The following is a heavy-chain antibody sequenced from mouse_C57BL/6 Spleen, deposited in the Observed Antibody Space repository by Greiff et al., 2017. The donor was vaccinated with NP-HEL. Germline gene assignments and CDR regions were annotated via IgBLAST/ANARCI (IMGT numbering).Heavy chain of an antibody. Sequence: QVQLQQSGAELVKPGASVKLSCKASGYTFTSYWMHWVKQRPGQGLEWIGMIHPNSGSTNYNEKFKSKATLTVDKSSSTAYMQLSSLTSEDSAVYYCARSRFITTVVAPFDYWGQGTTLTVSS. CDR3: ARSRFITTVVAPFDY. D-gene: IGHD1-1*01. CDR1: GYTFTSYW. CDR2: IHPNSGST. V-gene: IGHV1-64*01. J-gene: IGHJ2*01.